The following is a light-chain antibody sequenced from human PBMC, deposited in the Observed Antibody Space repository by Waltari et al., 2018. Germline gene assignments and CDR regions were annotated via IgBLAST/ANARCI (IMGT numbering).Light chain of an antibody. Sequence: DIQMPQSPYTLSASVGDRVTITCRTSQSISSWLAWYQQKPGKAPKLLIYKASSLERDVSSRFSGSGSGTEFTLTISSLQPDDFATFYCQHYSSYPPTFGGGTKVEIK. V-gene: IGKV1-5*03. J-gene: IGKJ4*01. CDR1: QSISSW. CDR3: QHYSSYPPT. CDR2: KAS.